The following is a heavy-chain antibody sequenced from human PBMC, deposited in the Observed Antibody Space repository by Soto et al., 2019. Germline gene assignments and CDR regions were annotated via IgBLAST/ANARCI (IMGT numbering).Heavy chain of an antibody. J-gene: IGHJ5*02. V-gene: IGHV3-23*01. CDR3: AKDGVVRGYCSSTSCYASLGENWFDP. CDR2: ISGSGGST. D-gene: IGHD2-2*01. Sequence: GGSLRLSCAASGFTFSSYAMSWVRQAPGKGLEWVSAISGSGGSTYYADSVKGRFTISRDNSKNTLYLQMISLRAEDTAVYYCAKDGVVRGYCSSTSCYASLGENWFDPWGQGTLVTVSS. CDR1: GFTFSSYA.